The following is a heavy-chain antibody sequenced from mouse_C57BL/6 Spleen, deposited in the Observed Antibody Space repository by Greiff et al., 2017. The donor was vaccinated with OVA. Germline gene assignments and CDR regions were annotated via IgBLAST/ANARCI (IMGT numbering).Heavy chain of an antibody. CDR1: GYTFTSYW. CDR2: IDPSDSYT. CDR3: ARIFYDFAWVFAY. V-gene: IGHV1-69*01. Sequence: VQLQQPGAELVMPGASVKLSCKASGYTFTSYWMHWVKQRPGQGLEWIGEIDPSDSYTNYNQKFKGKSTLTVDKSSSTAYMQLSSLTSEDSAVSYCARIFYDFAWVFAYRGERGLGTVSA. J-gene: IGHJ3*01. D-gene: IGHD2-4*01.